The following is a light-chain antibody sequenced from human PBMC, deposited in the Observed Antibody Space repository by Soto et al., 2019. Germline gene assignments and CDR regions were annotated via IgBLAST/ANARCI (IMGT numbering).Light chain of an antibody. V-gene: IGLV2-14*01. Sequence: QSALTQPASVSGSPGQSITISCTGTSSDVGGYNYVSWYQQHPGKAPKLMNYEVSKRPSGVSNRFSGSKSGNTASLTISGLQAEDEADYYCSSYTSSSTRVFGGGTKLTVL. CDR3: SSYTSSSTRV. J-gene: IGLJ2*01. CDR2: EVS. CDR1: SSDVGGYNY.